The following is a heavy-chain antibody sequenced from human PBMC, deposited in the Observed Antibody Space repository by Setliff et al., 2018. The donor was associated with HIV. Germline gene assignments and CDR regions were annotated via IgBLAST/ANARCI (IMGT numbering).Heavy chain of an antibody. CDR3: ARDQSGPDPGIPDYFYGMDV. J-gene: IGHJ6*02. CDR1: GFTFSGYW. Sequence: PGGSLRLSCAASGFTFSGYWMHWVRQAPGKGLVWVSRINSDGSNTTYAVSVKGRFTISRDNAKNSLYLQLNSLRDEDTAVYYCARDQSGPDPGIPDYFYGMDVWGQGTTVTVSS. V-gene: IGHV3-74*01. D-gene: IGHD1-20*01. CDR2: INSDGSNT.